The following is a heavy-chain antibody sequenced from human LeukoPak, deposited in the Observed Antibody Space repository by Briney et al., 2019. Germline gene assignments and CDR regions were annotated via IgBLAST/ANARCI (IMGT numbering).Heavy chain of an antibody. CDR1: GDSISSSRYY. D-gene: IGHD3-10*01. V-gene: IGHV4-39*01. J-gene: IGHJ5*02. CDR2: ASYSGSP. CDR3: ARHGWDYPSGTYYTFDP. Sequence: SETLSLTCTVSGDSISSSRYYWGWIRQPPGKGLEWIGSASYSGSPYYNPSLKSRVTTSVDTSKNQFSLRLSSVTATDTAMYYCARHGWDYPSGTYYTFDPWGQGTLVTVSS.